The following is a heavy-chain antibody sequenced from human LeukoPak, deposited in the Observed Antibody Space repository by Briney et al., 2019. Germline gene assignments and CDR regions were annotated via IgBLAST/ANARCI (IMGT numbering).Heavy chain of an antibody. CDR2: INPNSGGT. V-gene: IGHV1-2*06. CDR1: GYTFTGYY. J-gene: IGHJ4*02. Sequence: GASVKVSCKASGYTFTGYYMHWVRQAPGQGLEWMGRINPNSGGTNYAQKFQGRGTTTRETSISTAYMELSRLRSDDTAVYYCARIYSSGWYFFDYWGQGTLVTVSS. D-gene: IGHD6-19*01. CDR3: ARIYSSGWYFFDY.